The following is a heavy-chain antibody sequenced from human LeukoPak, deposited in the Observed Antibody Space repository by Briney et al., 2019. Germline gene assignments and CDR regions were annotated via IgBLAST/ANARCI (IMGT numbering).Heavy chain of an antibody. D-gene: IGHD5-18*01. Sequence: SETLSLTCTVSGGSISSSSYYWGWIRQPPGKGLEWIGSIYYSGSTYYNPSLKSRVTISVDTSKNQFSLKLSSVTAADTAVYYCARVESGYTYGSVVLHYYMDVWGGGTMVTVSS. J-gene: IGHJ6*03. CDR1: GGSISSSSYY. CDR3: ARVESGYTYGSVVLHYYMDV. CDR2: IYYSGST. V-gene: IGHV4-39*07.